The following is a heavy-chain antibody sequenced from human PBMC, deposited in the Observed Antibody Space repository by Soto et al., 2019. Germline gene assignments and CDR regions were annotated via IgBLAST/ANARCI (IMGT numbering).Heavy chain of an antibody. D-gene: IGHD2-2*01. CDR1: GGSISSSNW. CDR3: ARGGYCSSTSCYRYYYYYGMDV. CDR2: IYHSGST. Sequence: PSETLSLTCAVSGGSISSSNWWSWVRQPPGKGLEWIGEIYHSGSTNYNPSLKSRVTISVDKSKNQFSLKLSSVTAADTAVYYCARGGYCSSTSCYRYYYYYGMDVWGQGTTVTVSS. V-gene: IGHV4-4*02. J-gene: IGHJ6*02.